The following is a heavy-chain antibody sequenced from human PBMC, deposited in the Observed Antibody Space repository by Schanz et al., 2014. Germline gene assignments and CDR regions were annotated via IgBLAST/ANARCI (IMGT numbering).Heavy chain of an antibody. D-gene: IGHD3-9*01. CDR2: ITAYNGDT. CDR1: GYTFVSYS. CDR3: ARVQDDILTGSEYYYGMDV. V-gene: IGHV1-18*04. J-gene: IGHJ6*02. Sequence: QGQLVQSGAEVKKPGASVKVSCKASGYTFVSYSMHWVRQAPGQGLEWMGWITAYNGDTNYALKLQGRVTMTTDTSTSTAYMELRSLRSDDTAVYYCARVQDDILTGSEYYYGMDVWGQGTTVTVSS.